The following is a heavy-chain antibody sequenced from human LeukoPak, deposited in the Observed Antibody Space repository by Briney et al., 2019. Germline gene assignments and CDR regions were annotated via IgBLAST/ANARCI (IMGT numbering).Heavy chain of an antibody. V-gene: IGHV3-23*01. CDR1: GFTFSSYD. CDR3: ARRHYGDGAY. Sequence: GGSLRLSCAASGFTFSSYDMSWVRQAPGKGLEWVSAISDSGGSTYYADSVKGRFTISRGNAKNSLYLQMNSLRAEDTAVYYCARRHYGDGAYWGQGTLVTVSS. CDR2: ISDSGGST. J-gene: IGHJ4*02. D-gene: IGHD4-17*01.